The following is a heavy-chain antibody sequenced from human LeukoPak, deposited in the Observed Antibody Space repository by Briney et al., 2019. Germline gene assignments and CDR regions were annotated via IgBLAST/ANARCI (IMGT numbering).Heavy chain of an antibody. Sequence: VASVKVSCKASGYSFSDYYVNWVRQAPGQGLEWVGWIRPINGATKYAYSLQGRVTMSTDTSSSTTYMELSSLTSDDTAVYYCATSLYYYDSSGYYPEYFQHWGQGTLVTVSS. CDR2: IRPINGAT. D-gene: IGHD3-22*01. CDR1: GYSFSDYY. CDR3: ATSLYYYDSSGYYPEYFQH. V-gene: IGHV1-2*02. J-gene: IGHJ1*01.